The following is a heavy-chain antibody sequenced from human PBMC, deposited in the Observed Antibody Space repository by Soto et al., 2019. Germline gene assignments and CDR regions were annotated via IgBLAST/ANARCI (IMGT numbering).Heavy chain of an antibody. D-gene: IGHD5-18*01. Sequence: SETLSLTCTVSGGSISSYYWSWIRQPPGKGLEWIGYIYYSGSTNYNPSLKSRVTISVDTSKNQFSLKLSSVTAADTAVYYCAREGYSYGSTNWFDPWRQGTLVTVSS. CDR1: GGSISSYY. J-gene: IGHJ5*02. V-gene: IGHV4-59*01. CDR3: AREGYSYGSTNWFDP. CDR2: IYYSGST.